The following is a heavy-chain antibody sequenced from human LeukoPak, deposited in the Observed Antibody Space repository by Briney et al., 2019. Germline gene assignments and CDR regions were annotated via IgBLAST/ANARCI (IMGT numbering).Heavy chain of an antibody. J-gene: IGHJ6*03. CDR3: ARSTDSSPYYMDV. Sequence: GEALQISFQSSGYSFTSYWIAWVRRMPGKGLGWMGIIYPDDSDTRYIPSFQGQVIISADKSSSTAYLQWSSLKASDTAMYYCARSTDSSPYYMDVWGTGTTVTVSS. D-gene: IGHD6-13*01. V-gene: IGHV5-51*01. CDR2: IYPDDSDT. CDR1: GYSFTSYW.